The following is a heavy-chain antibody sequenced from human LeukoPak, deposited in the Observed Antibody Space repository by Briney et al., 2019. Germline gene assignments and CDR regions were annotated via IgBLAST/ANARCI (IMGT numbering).Heavy chain of an antibody. D-gene: IGHD7-27*01. J-gene: IGHJ5*02. CDR2: IIPILGIA. CDR3: ARSQTGDHWFDP. CDR1: GGTCSSYA. Sequence: SVKVSCKASGGTCSSYAISWVRQAPGRGLEWMGRIIPILGIANYAQKFQGRVTITADKSTSTAYMELSSLRSEDTAVYYCARSQTGDHWFDPWGQGTLVTVSS. V-gene: IGHV1-69*04.